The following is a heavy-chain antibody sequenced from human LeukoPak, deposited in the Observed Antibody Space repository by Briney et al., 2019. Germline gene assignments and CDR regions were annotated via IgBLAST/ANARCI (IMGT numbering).Heavy chain of an antibody. CDR3: ATGNVFDY. J-gene: IGHJ4*02. V-gene: IGHV3-43*01. Sequence: GGSLRLSCAASGFTFDDYTMHWVRQAPGKGLEWVSLISWDGGSTYYADSVKGRFTISRDNSKNSLYLQMNSLRTEDTALYYCATGNVFDYWGQGTLVTVSP. CDR1: GFTFDDYT. D-gene: IGHD1-14*01. CDR2: ISWDGGST.